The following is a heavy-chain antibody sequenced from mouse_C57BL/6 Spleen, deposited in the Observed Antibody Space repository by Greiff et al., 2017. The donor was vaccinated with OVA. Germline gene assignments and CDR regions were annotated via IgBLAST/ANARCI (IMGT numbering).Heavy chain of an antibody. D-gene: IGHD2-1*01. Sequence: EVKLVESGGDLVKPGGSLKLSCAASGFTFSSYGMSWVRQTPDKRLEWVATISSGGSYTYYPDSVKGRFTISRDNAKNTLYLQMSSLKSEDTAMYYCARQRLLWHFDYWGQGTTLTVSS. CDR2: ISSGGSYT. CDR1: GFTFSSYG. V-gene: IGHV5-6*01. J-gene: IGHJ2*01. CDR3: ARQRLLWHFDY.